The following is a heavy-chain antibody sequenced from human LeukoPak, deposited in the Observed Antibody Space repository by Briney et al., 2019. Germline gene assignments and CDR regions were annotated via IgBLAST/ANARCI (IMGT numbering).Heavy chain of an antibody. V-gene: IGHV3-30*04. CDR1: GFTFSSYA. CDR3: ARDRKGEYSSGWYNFDY. Sequence: PGRSLRLSCAASGFTFSSYAMHWVRQAPGKGLEWVAVISYDGSNKYYADSVKSRFTISRDNSKNTLYLQMNSLRAEDTAVYYCARDRKGEYSSGWYNFDYWGQGTLVTVSS. J-gene: IGHJ4*02. CDR2: ISYDGSNK. D-gene: IGHD6-19*01.